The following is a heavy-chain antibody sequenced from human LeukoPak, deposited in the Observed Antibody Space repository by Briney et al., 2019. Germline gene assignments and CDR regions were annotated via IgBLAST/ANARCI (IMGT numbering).Heavy chain of an antibody. CDR2: VKQDGSEK. D-gene: IGHD6-13*01. J-gene: IGHJ4*02. CDR1: AFTFSSYW. Sequence: GGSLRLSCAASAFTFSSYWMSWVRQAPGKGLEWVANVKQDGSEKYYVDSVKGRFTISRDNAKNSLYLQMNSLRAEDTAVYYCARDLMGIAYRGAFYYWGQGTLVTVSS. CDR3: ARDLMGIAYRGAFYY. V-gene: IGHV3-7*03.